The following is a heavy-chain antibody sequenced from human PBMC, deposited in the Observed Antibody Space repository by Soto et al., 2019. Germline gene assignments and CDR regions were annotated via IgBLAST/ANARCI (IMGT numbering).Heavy chain of an antibody. CDR1: VDTFTTYD. D-gene: IGHD4-17*01. CDR3: ARDDYGGNSGLDY. V-gene: IGHV1-18*01. CDR2: ISAYNGDT. J-gene: IGHJ4*02. Sequence: VEVSYTVYVDTFTTYDLSWVRQAPGQGLEWMGWISAYNGDTNYAQKFQGRVTMATDTSTSTAYMELRSLRSDDTAVYYCARDDYGGNSGLDYWGQGSLVTVSS.